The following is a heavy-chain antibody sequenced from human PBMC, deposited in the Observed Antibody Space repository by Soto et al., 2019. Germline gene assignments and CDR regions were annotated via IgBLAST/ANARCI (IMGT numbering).Heavy chain of an antibody. D-gene: IGHD3-16*01. V-gene: IGHV6-1*01. CDR2: TYYRSKWIH. J-gene: IGHJ6*02. Sequence: QTLSLTWDISGYSVSSSSAAWNLIRQSPSRGLEWLGRTYYRSKWIHEYTVSMESRITINPDTSKNQFSLHIYSVTPEDTAVYYCAGVVWFRGMDVWGQGTPVTVSS. CDR3: AGVVWFRGMDV. CDR1: GYSVSSSSAA.